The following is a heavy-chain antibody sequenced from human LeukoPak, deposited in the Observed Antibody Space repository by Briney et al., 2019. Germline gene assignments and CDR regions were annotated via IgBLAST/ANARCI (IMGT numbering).Heavy chain of an antibody. CDR1: GYTFTSYG. J-gene: IGHJ6*03. V-gene: IGHV1-18*01. CDR3: ARWGLSTTVTTWTYYYYYYYMDV. D-gene: IGHD4-11*01. Sequence: GASVKVSCKASGYTFTSYGISWVRQAPGQGLEWMGWISAYNGNTNYAQKLQGRVTMTTDTSTSTAYMELRSLRSEDAAVYYCARWGLSTTVTTWTYYYYYYYMDVWGKGTTVTVSS. CDR2: ISAYNGNT.